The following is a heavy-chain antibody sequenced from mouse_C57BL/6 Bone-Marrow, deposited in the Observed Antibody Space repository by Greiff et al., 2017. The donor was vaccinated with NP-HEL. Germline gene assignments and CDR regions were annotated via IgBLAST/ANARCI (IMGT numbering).Heavy chain of an antibody. CDR3: VYSNYVTFNFDY. CDR1: GYTFTSYW. V-gene: IGHV1-64*01. J-gene: IGHJ2*01. D-gene: IGHD2-5*01. CDR2: IHPNSGST. Sequence: QVQLQQPGAELVKPGASVKLSCKASGYTFTSYWMHWVKQRPGQGLELIGMIHPNSGSTNYNEKFKSKATLTVDKSSSTAYMQLSSLTSEDSAVYYCVYSNYVTFNFDYWGQGTTLTVSS.